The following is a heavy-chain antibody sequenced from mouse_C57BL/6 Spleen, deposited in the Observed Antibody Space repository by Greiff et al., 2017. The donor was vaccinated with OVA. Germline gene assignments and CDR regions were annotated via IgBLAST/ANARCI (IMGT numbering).Heavy chain of an antibody. CDR2: ISYDGSN. CDR3: ARGGQLRPHNY. D-gene: IGHD3-2*02. Sequence: ESGPGLVKPSQSLSLTCSVTGYSITSGYYWNWIRQFPGNKLEWMGYISYDGSNNYNPSLKNRISITRDTSKNQFFLKLNSVTTEDTATYYCARGGQLRPHNYWGQGTTLTVSS. J-gene: IGHJ2*01. CDR1: GYSITSGYY. V-gene: IGHV3-6*01.